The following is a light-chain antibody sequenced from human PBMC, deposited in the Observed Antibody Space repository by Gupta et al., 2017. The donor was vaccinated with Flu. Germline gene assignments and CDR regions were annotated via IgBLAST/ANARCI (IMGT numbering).Light chain of an antibody. CDR1: NIGSKS. J-gene: IGLJ1*01. CDR3: QVWDSGSDQYV. V-gene: IGLV3-21*02. Sequence: GQTARITCGGNNIGSKSVNWYHQKPGQAPVLVVYDNSDRPSGIPERFSGSNPGNTATLTISRVEAGDEADYYCQVWDSGSDQYVFATGTKVTVL. CDR2: DNS.